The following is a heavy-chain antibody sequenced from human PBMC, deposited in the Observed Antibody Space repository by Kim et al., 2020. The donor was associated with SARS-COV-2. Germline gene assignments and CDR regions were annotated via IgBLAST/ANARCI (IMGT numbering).Heavy chain of an antibody. D-gene: IGHD1-7*01. V-gene: IGHV4-30-2*01. Sequence: SETLSLTCAVSGGSISSGGYSWSWIRQPPGKGLEWIGYIYHSGSTYYNPSLKSRVTISVDRSKNQFSLKLSSVTAADTAVYYCAGTGITGTTPYDYWGQGTLVTVSS. CDR2: IYHSGST. CDR3: AGTGITGTTPYDY. CDR1: GGSISSGGYS. J-gene: IGHJ4*02.